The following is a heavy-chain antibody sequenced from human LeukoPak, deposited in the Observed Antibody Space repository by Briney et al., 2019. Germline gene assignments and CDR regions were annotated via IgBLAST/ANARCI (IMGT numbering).Heavy chain of an antibody. D-gene: IGHD3-16*01. CDR2: VRISSGTI. CDR3: ARAMSTFGGVRNYFDS. V-gene: IGHV3-48*04. Sequence: GGSLRLSCPPPGFPLTGPNMNWVRQAPGKGLEGISFVRISSGTIYYADSVKGRFSISRDNAKSSLDLQMNSLRAEDTAVYYCARAMSTFGGVRNYFDSWGQGTLVTVSS. CDR1: GFPLTGPN. J-gene: IGHJ4*02.